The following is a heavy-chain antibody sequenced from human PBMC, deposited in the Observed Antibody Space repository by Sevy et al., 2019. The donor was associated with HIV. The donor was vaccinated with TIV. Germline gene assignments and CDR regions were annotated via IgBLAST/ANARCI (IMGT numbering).Heavy chain of an antibody. J-gene: IGHJ5*02. CDR3: ARDQHDYAGNVRTGWFDP. V-gene: IGHV3-30-3*01. CDR2: IIYDGSKK. D-gene: IGHD4-17*01. Sequence: GSLRLSCAASGFTFSSYAMHWVRQAPGKGLEWVADIIYDGSKKYYADSVKGRFTISRDNSKNTLNLQMNSLRAEDTAVYYCARDQHDYAGNVRTGWFDPWGQGTLVTVSS. CDR1: GFTFSSYA.